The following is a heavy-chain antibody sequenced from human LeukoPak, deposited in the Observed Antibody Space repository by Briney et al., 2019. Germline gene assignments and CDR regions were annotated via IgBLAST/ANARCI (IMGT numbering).Heavy chain of an antibody. CDR2: IYYSGGT. CDR3: AREDPQTTVPEGMDV. D-gene: IGHD4-17*01. J-gene: IGHJ6*02. CDR1: GGSISSNSYY. Sequence: SETPSLTCTVSGGSISSNSYYWGWIRQPPGKGLEWIGSIYYSGGTYYNPSLKSRVTISVDTSKNQFSLKLSSVTAADTAVYYCAREDPQTTVPEGMDVWGHGTTVIVSS. V-gene: IGHV4-39*07.